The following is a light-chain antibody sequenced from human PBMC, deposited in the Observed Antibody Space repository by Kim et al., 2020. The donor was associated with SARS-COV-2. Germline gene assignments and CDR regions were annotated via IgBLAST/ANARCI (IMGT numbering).Light chain of an antibody. CDR1: QGVSSSN. CDR3: QQYGSLPLT. V-gene: IGKV3-20*01. Sequence: DIEMTQSPRTLSFSPGERATLSCRASQGVSSSNLAWYQQKAGQAPRLLIYAASRRATDIPDRFSGSGSGTDFTLTISRLEPEDFALYYCQQYGSLPLTFGGGTKVDIK. CDR2: AAS. J-gene: IGKJ4*01.